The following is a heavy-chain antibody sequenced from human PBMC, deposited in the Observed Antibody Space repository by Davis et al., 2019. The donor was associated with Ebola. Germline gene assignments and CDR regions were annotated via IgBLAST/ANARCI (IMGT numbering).Heavy chain of an antibody. CDR2: ISGSGGRT. CDR1: GFTFSSYA. V-gene: IGHV3-23*01. D-gene: IGHD3-10*02. Sequence: GESLKISCAASGFTFSSYAMSWVRQAPGKGLEWVSAISGSGGRTYYADSVKGRFTISSDNSKNTLYLQMNSLRAEDTAVYYCTCSSDGMDVWGQGTTVTVSS. CDR3: TCSSDGMDV. J-gene: IGHJ6*02.